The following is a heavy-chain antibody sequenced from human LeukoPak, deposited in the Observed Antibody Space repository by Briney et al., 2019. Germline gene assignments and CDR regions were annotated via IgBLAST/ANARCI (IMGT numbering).Heavy chain of an antibody. V-gene: IGHV4-59*01. J-gene: IGHJ4*01. CDR2: IYYNGST. D-gene: IGHD4-11*01. Sequence: SETLSLTCTVSGGSISSYYWSWIRQPPGKGLEWIGYIYYNGSTNYNPSLKSRFTISVDTSKNQFSLKLSSVTAADTAVYYCARTTTTFDDWGHGTLVTVSS. CDR3: ARTTTTFDD. CDR1: GGSISSYY.